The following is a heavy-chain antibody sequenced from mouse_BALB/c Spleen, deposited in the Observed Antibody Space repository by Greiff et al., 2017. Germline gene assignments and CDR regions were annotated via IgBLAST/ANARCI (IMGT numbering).Heavy chain of an antibody. CDR3: ARETGSSYEDYAMDY. CDR2: IWAGGST. J-gene: IGHJ4*01. Sequence: VQLQESGPGLVAPSQSLSITCTVSGFSLTSYGVHWVRQPPGKGLEWLGVIWAGGSTNYNSALMSRLSISKDNSKSQVFLKMNSLQTDDTAMYYCARETGSSYEDYAMDYWGQGTSVTVSA. V-gene: IGHV2-9*02. CDR1: GFSLTSYG. D-gene: IGHD1-1*01.